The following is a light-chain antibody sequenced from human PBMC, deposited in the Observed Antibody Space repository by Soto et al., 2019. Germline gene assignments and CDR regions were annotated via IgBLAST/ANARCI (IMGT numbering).Light chain of an antibody. V-gene: IGLV2-14*01. CDR1: SSDVGGYNY. CDR2: DVS. J-gene: IGLJ2*01. Sequence: QSALTQPASVSGSPGQSITISCTGTSSDVGGYNYVSWYQQHAGKAPKVMINDVSNRPSGVSNRFSGSKSGNTASLTISGLQAEDEADYYCSSYTSSSSLVFGGGTKVTVL. CDR3: SSYTSSSSLV.